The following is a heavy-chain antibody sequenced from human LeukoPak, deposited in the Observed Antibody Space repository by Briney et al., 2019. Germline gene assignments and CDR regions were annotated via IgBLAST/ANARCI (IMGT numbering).Heavy chain of an antibody. V-gene: IGHV3-48*04. CDR3: ARDWEYSSSSVY. CDR1: GFTFNTYS. CDR2: ISAPSSAI. D-gene: IGHD6-6*01. J-gene: IGHJ4*02. Sequence: GGSLRLSCAASGFTFNTYSMNWVRQAPGKGLEWISYISAPSSAIHYADSVKGRFTISRDNAKNSLYLQMNSLRAEDTAVYYCARDWEYSSSSVYWGQGTLVTVSS.